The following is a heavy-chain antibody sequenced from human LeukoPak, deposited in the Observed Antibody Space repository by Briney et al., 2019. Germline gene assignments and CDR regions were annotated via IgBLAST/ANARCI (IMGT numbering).Heavy chain of an antibody. CDR3: ASQTSAKGFDY. Sequence: PGRSLRLSCAASGFTFSSYGMHWVRQAPGKGLEWVAVISYDGSNKYHTDSVKGRFTISRDNAKNSLYLQMSSLRAEDTAVYYCASQTSAKGFDYWGQGTLVTVSS. V-gene: IGHV3-30*03. J-gene: IGHJ4*02. CDR2: ISYDGSNK. D-gene: IGHD2-2*01. CDR1: GFTFSSYG.